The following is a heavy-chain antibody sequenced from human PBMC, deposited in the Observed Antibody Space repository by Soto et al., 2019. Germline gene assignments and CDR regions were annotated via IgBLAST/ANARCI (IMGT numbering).Heavy chain of an antibody. Sequence: QVQLQESGPGLVKPSETLSLTCTVSGGSISSYYWSWIRQPPGKGLEWIGYIYYSGSTNYNPSLKSRVPISVYTSKNQFSLKLSSVTAADTAVCYCPRDLTYYAILTGDERYYGMDVWGQGTTVTVSS. D-gene: IGHD3-9*01. V-gene: IGHV4-59*01. CDR3: PRDLTYYAILTGDERYYGMDV. CDR1: GGSISSYY. CDR2: IYYSGST. J-gene: IGHJ6*02.